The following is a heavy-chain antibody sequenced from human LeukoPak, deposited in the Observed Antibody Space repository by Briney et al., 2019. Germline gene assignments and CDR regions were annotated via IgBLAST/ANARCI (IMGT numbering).Heavy chain of an antibody. CDR2: INPTGGST. J-gene: IGHJ3*02. D-gene: IGHD3-22*01. CDR1: GYTFTTYY. Sequence: ASVKVSCKASGYTFTTYYMHWVRQAPGQGLEWMGIINPTGGSTTYAQKFQGRVTMTRDTSTSTVYMELSSPRSEDTAVYYCARIETDSNGYSLGAFDIWGQGTMVTVSS. CDR3: ARIETDSNGYSLGAFDI. V-gene: IGHV1-46*01.